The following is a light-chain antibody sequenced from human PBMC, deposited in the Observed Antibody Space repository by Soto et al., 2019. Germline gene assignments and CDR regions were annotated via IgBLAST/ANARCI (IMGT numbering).Light chain of an antibody. Sequence: EILIMQSPSTLPVSPGERATLSCRASQSVSSKLAWYQRKPGEAARLLIYGASTRATGIPAGISGSGSGTEFTPTISSLQSEEFAVYYCQQYNNWPPITFGQGTRLEIK. CDR3: QQYNNWPPIT. V-gene: IGKV3-15*01. CDR1: QSVSSK. CDR2: GAS. J-gene: IGKJ5*01.